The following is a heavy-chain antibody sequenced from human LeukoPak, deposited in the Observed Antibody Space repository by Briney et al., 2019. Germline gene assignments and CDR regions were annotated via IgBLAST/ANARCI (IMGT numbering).Heavy chain of an antibody. D-gene: IGHD4-17*01. CDR2: VYHSGST. J-gene: IGHJ4*02. Sequence: SETLPLTCSVSGYSISSGYYWGWMRQPPGKGLEWIGSVYHSGSTFYNPSLESRVTISVDTSKNQFSLKLRSVTAADTAVYFCARDRYGDYPYWGQGLLVTVSS. V-gene: IGHV4-38-2*02. CDR1: GYSISSGYY. CDR3: ARDRYGDYPY.